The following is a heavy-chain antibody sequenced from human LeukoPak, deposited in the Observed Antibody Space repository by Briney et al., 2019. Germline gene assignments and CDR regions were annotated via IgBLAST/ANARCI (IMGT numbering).Heavy chain of an antibody. CDR3: ASDSGHAFYF. CDR2: IYSDGSDK. V-gene: IGHV3-74*01. D-gene: IGHD3-10*01. Sequence: PGGSLRLSCAASGFTFSTAWMHSVRQAPGKGLVWVSRIYSDGSDKTYADSVRGRFTISRDNAKNTVYLQMNSLRAEDSAVYYCASDSGHAFYFWGQGTMVTVSS. CDR1: GFTFSTAW. J-gene: IGHJ3*01.